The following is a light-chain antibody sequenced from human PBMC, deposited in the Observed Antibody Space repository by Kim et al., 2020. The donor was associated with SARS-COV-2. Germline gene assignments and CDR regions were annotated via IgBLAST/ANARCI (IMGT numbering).Light chain of an antibody. Sequence: SYELTQPPSVSVSPGQTATITCSGDNLANKYVCWYHQKAGQSPVLVMHQDARRPAGIPERFSGSNSGTTATLTISETQALDEGDYYCQAWDNNIVVFGVG. CDR1: NLANKY. V-gene: IGLV3-1*01. CDR3: QAWDNNIVV. CDR2: QDA. J-gene: IGLJ2*01.